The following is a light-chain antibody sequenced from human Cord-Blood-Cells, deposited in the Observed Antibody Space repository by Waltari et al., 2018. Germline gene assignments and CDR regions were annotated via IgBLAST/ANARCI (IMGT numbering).Light chain of an antibody. Sequence: SALTQPASVSGSPAQSITISCTGTSSDVGGYNYVSWYQQHPGKAPKLMIYEVSNRPSGVSNRFSGSKSGNTASLTISGLQAEDEADYYCSSYTSSSTLDYVFGTGTKVTVL. J-gene: IGLJ1*01. CDR2: EVS. CDR1: SSDVGGYNY. V-gene: IGLV2-14*01. CDR3: SSYTSSSTLDYV.